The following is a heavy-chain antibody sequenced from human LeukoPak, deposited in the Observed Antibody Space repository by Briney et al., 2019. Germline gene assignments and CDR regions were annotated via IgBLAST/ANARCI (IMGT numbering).Heavy chain of an antibody. D-gene: IGHD3-10*01. J-gene: IGHJ4*02. CDR3: AREGYHYGSGSYCNFDF. CDR1: GGSISSSNW. V-gene: IGHV4-4*02. Sequence: SGTLSLTCAVSGGSISSSNWWSWVRQPPGKGLEWIGEIYHSGSTNYNPSLKSRVTISVDKSKNQFSLKLSSVTAADTAVYYCAREGYHYGSGSYCNFDFWGQGTLVTVSS. CDR2: IYHSGST.